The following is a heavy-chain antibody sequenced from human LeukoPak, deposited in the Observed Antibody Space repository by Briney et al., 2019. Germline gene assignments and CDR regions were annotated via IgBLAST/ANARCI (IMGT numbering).Heavy chain of an antibody. CDR3: ARLTVGALDY. D-gene: IGHD1-26*01. Sequence: SETLSLTCAVYDGSLSGHYWSWIRQTPGKGLEWIGEINHSGSTNYNPSLKSRVTISGDMSKNQSSLKVASVTAADTAVYYCARLTVGALDYWGQGTLSPSPQ. J-gene: IGHJ4*02. CDR1: DGSLSGHY. V-gene: IGHV4-34*01. CDR2: INHSGST.